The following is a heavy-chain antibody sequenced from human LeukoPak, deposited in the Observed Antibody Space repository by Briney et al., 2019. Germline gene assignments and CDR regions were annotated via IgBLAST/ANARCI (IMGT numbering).Heavy chain of an antibody. J-gene: IGHJ4*02. CDR1: GGSVSNYF. V-gene: IGHV4-59*08. CDR2: VYYTGST. Sequence: PSETLSLTCSVSGGSVSNYFWSWIRQPPGKGLEWIGYVYYTGSTNYNPSLKSRVTMFEDKSKNQFSLRLYSVTVADTAVYYCARHFAYSSSSYFDYWGQGSLVTVSS. D-gene: IGHD6-6*01. CDR3: ARHFAYSSSSYFDY.